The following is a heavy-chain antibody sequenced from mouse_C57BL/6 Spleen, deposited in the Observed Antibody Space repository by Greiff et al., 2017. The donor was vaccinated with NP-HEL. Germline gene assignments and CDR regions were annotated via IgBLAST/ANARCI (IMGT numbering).Heavy chain of an antibody. Sequence: VQLKESGPELVKPGASVKMSCKASGYTFTDYNMHWVKQSHGKSLEWIGYINPNNGGTSYNQKFKGKATLTVNKSSSTAYMELRSLTSEDSAVYYCTRGYYFDYWGQGTTLTVSS. V-gene: IGHV1-22*01. CDR2: INPNNGGT. CDR3: TRGYYFDY. J-gene: IGHJ2*01. CDR1: GYTFTDYN.